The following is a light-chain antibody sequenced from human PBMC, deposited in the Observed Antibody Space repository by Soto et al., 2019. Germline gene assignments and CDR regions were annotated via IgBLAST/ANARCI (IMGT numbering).Light chain of an antibody. J-gene: IGKJ1*01. Sequence: EIVMTQSPATLSVSPGERATLSCRASQSVSSNLAWYQQKPGQSPRLLIYCASTRAAGIPARFSGGGSGTEFTLTISSLQSEDLAVYYCQQYNNWWTFGQGTKVELK. CDR3: QQYNNWWT. CDR1: QSVSSN. V-gene: IGKV3-15*01. CDR2: CAS.